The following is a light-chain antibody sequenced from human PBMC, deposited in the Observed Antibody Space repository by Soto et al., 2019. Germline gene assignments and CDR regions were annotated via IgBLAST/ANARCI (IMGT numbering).Light chain of an antibody. J-gene: IGKJ5*01. Sequence: EIVLTQSPVTLSLSPGERSTLSCRASQSVSIYLAWYQQKPGQAPRLLIYDASNRATGIPDRFSGSGSGTDFTLTFSSLEPEDFAVYYCQQYSNWPITFGQGTRLENK. CDR3: QQYSNWPIT. V-gene: IGKV3-11*01. CDR1: QSVSIY. CDR2: DAS.